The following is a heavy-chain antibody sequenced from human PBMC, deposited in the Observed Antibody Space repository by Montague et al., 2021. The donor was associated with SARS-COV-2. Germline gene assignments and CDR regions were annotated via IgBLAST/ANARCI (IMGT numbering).Heavy chain of an antibody. CDR3: ASHPLGYCSSTSCYVG. CDR1: GCSISSGYY. D-gene: IGHD2-2*01. Sequence: SETLSLTCTVSGCSISSGYYWGLIRQPPGKGLEWIGSIYHSGSTYYNPSLKSRVTISVDKSKHQCSLKLSSVTAADTAEYYCASHPLGYCSSTSCYVGWGQGTLVTVSS. J-gene: IGHJ4*02. V-gene: IGHV4-38-2*02. CDR2: IYHSGST.